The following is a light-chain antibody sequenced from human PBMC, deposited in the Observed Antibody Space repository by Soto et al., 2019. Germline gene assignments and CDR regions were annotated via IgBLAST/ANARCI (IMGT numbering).Light chain of an antibody. V-gene: IGKV1-27*01. CDR2: AAS. CDR1: QGISNY. CDR3: QKYNSAPPFT. Sequence: DILMTQSPSSLSASVEDRVTITCRASQGISNYLAWYQQKPGKVPKLLIYAASTLQSGVPSRFSGSGSGTDFTLTISSLQPEDVATYYCQKYNSAPPFTFGPGTKVDIK. J-gene: IGKJ3*01.